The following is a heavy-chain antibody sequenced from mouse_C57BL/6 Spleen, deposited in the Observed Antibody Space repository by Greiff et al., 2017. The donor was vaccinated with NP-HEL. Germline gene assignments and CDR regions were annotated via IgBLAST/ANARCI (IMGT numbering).Heavy chain of an antibody. V-gene: IGHV1-54*01. J-gene: IGHJ3*01. CDR2: SNPGSGGT. D-gene: IGHD2-2*01. Sequence: QVQLQQSGAELVRPGTSVKVSCKASGYAFTNYLIEWVKQRPGQGLEWSGVSNPGSGGTKYNEKIKGKATLTADKSSSTAYMQLSSLTSEDSAVYFCSRSTLVTTGFAYWGHGTLVTVSA. CDR1: GYAFTNYL. CDR3: SRSTLVTTGFAY.